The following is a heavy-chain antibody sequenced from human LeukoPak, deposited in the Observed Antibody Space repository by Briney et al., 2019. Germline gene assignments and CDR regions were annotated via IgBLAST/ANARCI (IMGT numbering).Heavy chain of an antibody. CDR3: ARHLIVVVPAAIPTRGNWFDP. Sequence: SETLSLTXAVSGYSISSGYYWGWIRQPPGKGLEWIGSIYHSGSTYYNPSLKSRVTISVDTSKNQFSLKLSSVTAADTAVYYCARHLIVVVPAAIPTRGNWFDPWGQGTLVTVSS. D-gene: IGHD2-2*02. V-gene: IGHV4-38-2*01. CDR2: IYHSGST. CDR1: GYSISSGYY. J-gene: IGHJ5*02.